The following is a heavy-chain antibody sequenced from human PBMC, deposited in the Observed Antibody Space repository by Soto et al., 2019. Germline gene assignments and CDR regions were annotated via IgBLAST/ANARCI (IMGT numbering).Heavy chain of an antibody. D-gene: IGHD1-1*01. V-gene: IGHV3-23*01. CDR3: AKGDWNDVDDY. CDR2: ISGSGGST. CDR1: GFTLSSYA. Sequence: GGSMKLSCAASGFTLSSYAMSWVRQAPGKGLEWVSAISGSGGSTYYADSVKGRFTISRDNSKNTLYLQMNSLRAEDTAVYYCAKGDWNDVDDYWGQGTLVTVSS. J-gene: IGHJ4*02.